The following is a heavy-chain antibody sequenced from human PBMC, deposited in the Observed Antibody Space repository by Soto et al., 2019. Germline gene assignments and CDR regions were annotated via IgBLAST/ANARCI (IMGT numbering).Heavy chain of an antibody. J-gene: IGHJ4*02. CDR3: ARDYYKYYDSSGYYRSPAY. D-gene: IGHD3-22*01. CDR2: ISYDGSDK. CDR1: GFTFSSYA. V-gene: IGHV3-30-3*01. Sequence: QPGGSLRLSCAASGFTFSSYAMHWVRQGPGKGLEWVALISYDGSDKDYADSVKGRFTISRDNSRNTLFLQMNSLRAEDTAVYYCARDYYKYYDSSGYYRSPAYWGQG.